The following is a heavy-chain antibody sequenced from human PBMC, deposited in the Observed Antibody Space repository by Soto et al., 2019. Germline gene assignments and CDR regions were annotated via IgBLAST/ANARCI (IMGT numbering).Heavy chain of an antibody. CDR1: GSAISSYY. D-gene: IGHD4-17*01. V-gene: IGHV4-59*01. J-gene: IGHJ6*02. CDR2: IYYSGST. CDR3: ARVGRDYGDSIYYYVKDV. Sequence: PSETLSLTCTVSGSAISSYYWSWVRQPPGKGLEWIGYIYYSGSTNYNPSLKSRVTISVDTSKNQFSLKLSSVTAADTAVYYCARVGRDYGDSIYYYVKDVWGQGTTDIVSS.